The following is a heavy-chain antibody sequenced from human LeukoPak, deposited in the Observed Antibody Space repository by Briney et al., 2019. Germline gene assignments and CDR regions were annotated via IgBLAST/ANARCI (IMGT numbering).Heavy chain of an antibody. CDR2: ISTSSDTT. D-gene: IGHD1-26*01. CDR1: GFTFSNYN. CDR3: ARDRWELPHYYYYGLDV. Sequence: GGSLRLSCAASGFTFSNYNMNWVRQAPGKGLEWVSHISTSSDTTYCADSVKGRFTISRDNAKNSLYLQMNSLRAEDTAVYYCARDRWELPHYYYYGLDVWGQGTTVTVSS. J-gene: IGHJ6*02. V-gene: IGHV3-48*01.